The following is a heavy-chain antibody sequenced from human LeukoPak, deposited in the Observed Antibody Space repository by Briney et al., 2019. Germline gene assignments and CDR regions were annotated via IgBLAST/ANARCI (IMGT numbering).Heavy chain of an antibody. V-gene: IGHV3-23*01. Sequence: GGSLRLSCAASGFTFSSYAMSWVRQAPGKGLEWVSAISGSGGSTYYADSVKGRFTISRDNSKNTLYLQMNSLRAEDTAVYYCAKGRNPRSNYYYYMDVWGKGTTVTVSS. CDR3: AKGRNPRSNYYYYMDV. J-gene: IGHJ6*03. CDR1: GFTFSSYA. CDR2: ISGSGGST.